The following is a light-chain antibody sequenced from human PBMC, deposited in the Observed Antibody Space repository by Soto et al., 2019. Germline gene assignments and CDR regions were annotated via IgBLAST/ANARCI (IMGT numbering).Light chain of an antibody. CDR1: QSVSSY. Sequence: EIVLTQSPATLSLSPVERATLSCRASQSVSSYLAWYQQTPGQAPRLLIYDASNRATGIPDRFSGSGSGTDFTLTISRLEPEDFALYYCHQYDSWTFGQGTKVDIK. J-gene: IGKJ1*01. V-gene: IGKV3-11*01. CDR2: DAS. CDR3: HQYDSWT.